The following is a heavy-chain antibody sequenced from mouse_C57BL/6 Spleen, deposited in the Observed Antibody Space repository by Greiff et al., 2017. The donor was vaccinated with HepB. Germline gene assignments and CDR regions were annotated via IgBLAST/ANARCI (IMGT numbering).Heavy chain of an antibody. CDR3: TREYYYGSSYWYFDV. CDR1: GFTFSSYA. J-gene: IGHJ1*03. D-gene: IGHD1-1*01. V-gene: IGHV5-9-1*02. Sequence: EVQLMESGEGLVKPGGSLKLSCAASGFTFSSYAMSWVRQTPEKRLEWVAYISSGGDYIYYADTVKGRFTISRDNARNTLYLQMSSLKSEDTAMYYCTREYYYGSSYWYFDVWGTGTTVTVSS. CDR2: ISSGGDYI.